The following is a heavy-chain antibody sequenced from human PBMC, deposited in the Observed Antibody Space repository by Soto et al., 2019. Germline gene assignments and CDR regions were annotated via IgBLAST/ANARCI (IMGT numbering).Heavy chain of an antibody. CDR1: GFTFSSYA. J-gene: IGHJ4*02. CDR2: ISGSGGST. CDR3: AKGSSGWYERFDY. V-gene: IGHV3-23*01. D-gene: IGHD6-19*01. Sequence: EVQLLESGGGLVQPGGSLRLSCAASGFTFSSYAMSWVRQAPGKGLEWVSAISGSGGSTYYADSVKGRFTISRDNSKNARYLQMSSLRAEDTAVYYCAKGSSGWYERFDYWGQGTLVTVSS.